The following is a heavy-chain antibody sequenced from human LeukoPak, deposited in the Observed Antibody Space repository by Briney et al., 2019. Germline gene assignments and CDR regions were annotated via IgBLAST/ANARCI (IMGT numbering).Heavy chain of an antibody. J-gene: IGHJ3*01. CDR1: GDSLNTSTW. Sequence: SETLSLTCAVSGDSLNTSTWWDWVRQPSGKGLEWIGEIYHSGSTNRNPSLKSRVTISVDKTKNQFSLKLSSVTAADTAMYYCARGHNENNYKSTIDVWGEGTMVTVSS. CDR3: ARGHNENNYKSTIDV. V-gene: IGHV4-4*02. CDR2: IYHSGST. D-gene: IGHD1/OR15-1a*01.